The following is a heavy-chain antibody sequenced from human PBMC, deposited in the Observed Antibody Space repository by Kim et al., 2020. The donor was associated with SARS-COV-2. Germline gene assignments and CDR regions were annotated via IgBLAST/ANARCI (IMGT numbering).Heavy chain of an antibody. D-gene: IGHD4-17*01. J-gene: IGHJ4*02. CDR3: SNGPRRVNPTVVTPVSPSDY. V-gene: IGHV3-23*01. CDR1: GFTFSSYA. CDR2: ISGSGGST. Sequence: GGSLRLSCAASGFTFSSYAMSWVRQAPGTGLEWVSAISGSGGSTYYADSVKGRFTISRDNSKNTLYLQMNSVRAEDTAVYYCSNGPRRVNPTVVTPVSPSDYWGQGSLVTDPS.